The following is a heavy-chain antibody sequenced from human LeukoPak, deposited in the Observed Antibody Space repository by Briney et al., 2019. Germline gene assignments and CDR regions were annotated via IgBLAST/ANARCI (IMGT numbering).Heavy chain of an antibody. Sequence: SETLSLTCTVSGGSISSSNWWGWIRQPPGKGLEWIGYIYYSGSTNYNPSLKSRVTMSVDTSKNQFSLKLSSVTALDTAVYYCARRYSSSWYGEYDAFDIWGRGTMVTVSS. CDR1: GGSISSSNW. CDR3: ARRYSSSWYGEYDAFDI. CDR2: IYYSGST. D-gene: IGHD6-13*01. V-gene: IGHV4-28*06. J-gene: IGHJ3*02.